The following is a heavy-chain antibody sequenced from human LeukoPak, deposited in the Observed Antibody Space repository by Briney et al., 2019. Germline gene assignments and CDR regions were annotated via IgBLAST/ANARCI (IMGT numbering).Heavy chain of an antibody. CDR2: ISGSGGST. CDR3: AKDRLIYCGGDCYSYDAFDI. Sequence: GGSLRLSCAASGFTFSSYGMSWVRQAPGKGLEWVSAISGSGGSTYYADSVKGRFTISRDNSKNTLYLQMNSLRAEDTAVYYCAKDRLIYCGGDCYSYDAFDIWGQGTMVTVSS. D-gene: IGHD2-21*02. J-gene: IGHJ3*02. CDR1: GFTFSSYG. V-gene: IGHV3-23*01.